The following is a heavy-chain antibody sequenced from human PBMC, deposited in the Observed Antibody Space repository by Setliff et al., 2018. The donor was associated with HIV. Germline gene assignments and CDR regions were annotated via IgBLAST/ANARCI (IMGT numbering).Heavy chain of an antibody. Sequence: ASVKVSCKTSGYTFTGFYINWVRQAPGKGLEWMGRINPNGDQTRPARKFQGRVTMANETSIPTAYMELTNLRSDDTAVYYCARDPRQWLGGIYGNYYMDVWGKGTTVTVSS. CDR2: INPNGDQT. V-gene: IGHV1-2*06. J-gene: IGHJ6*03. D-gene: IGHD6-19*01. CDR1: GYTFTGFY. CDR3: ARDPRQWLGGIYGNYYMDV.